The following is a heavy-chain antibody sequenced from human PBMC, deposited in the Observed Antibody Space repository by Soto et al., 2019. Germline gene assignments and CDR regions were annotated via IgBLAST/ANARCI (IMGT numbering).Heavy chain of an antibody. CDR3: ARHGEKHSTSRYLDY. D-gene: IGHD7-27*01. CDR2: INENESNR. Sequence: PGGSLRLSCATSGSTFNYYWMHWVRQAPGKGPVWVSRINENESNRNYADSVKGRFTISSDTSKISQFSLKLTSVTAADTAVYYCARHGEKHSTSRYLDYWGLGTLVTVSS. J-gene: IGHJ4*02. V-gene: IGHV3-74*01. CDR1: GSTFNYYW.